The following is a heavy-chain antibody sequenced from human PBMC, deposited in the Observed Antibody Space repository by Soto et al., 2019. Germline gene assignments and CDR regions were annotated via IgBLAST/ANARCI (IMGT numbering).Heavy chain of an antibody. J-gene: IGHJ5*02. CDR1: GYTFTNYI. V-gene: IGHV1-18*01. CDR2: ISAYNGNT. CDR3: ARDTPPPDP. Sequence: QVQLVQSGAEVKKPGASVKVSCKASGYTFTNYIISWVRQAPGQGLEWMGWISAYNGNTKYAQKLQGRVTMTTDTSTSTASMQLRSLTSDDTAVYYSARDTPPPDPWGQGTLVTVSS.